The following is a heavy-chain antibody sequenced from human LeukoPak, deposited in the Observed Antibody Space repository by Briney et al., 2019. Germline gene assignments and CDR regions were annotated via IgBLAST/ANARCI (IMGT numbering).Heavy chain of an antibody. Sequence: GGSLRLSCAPSGFTFSRHGMHWVRQAPGKGLEWVAIISNDGSRKYYAHSVEGRFTISKDNSKNTLYLQMDSLRAEDTAVYYCARDRAWNYFDYWGQGTLVTVSS. CDR1: GFTFSRHG. D-gene: IGHD3-3*01. J-gene: IGHJ4*02. CDR3: ARDRAWNYFDY. V-gene: IGHV3-30*03. CDR2: ISNDGSRK.